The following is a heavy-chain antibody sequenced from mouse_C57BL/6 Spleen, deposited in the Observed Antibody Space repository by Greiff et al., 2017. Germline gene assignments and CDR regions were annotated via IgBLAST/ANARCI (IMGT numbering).Heavy chain of an antibody. Sequence: EVKLQESGPGMVKPSQSLSLTCTVTGYSITSGYDWHWIRHFPGNNLEWMGYISYSGSTHYNPSLKSRITITHDTSKNHFFLKVNSVTTEDTATYYCARWSDYYVCFDYWGQGTTLTVSS. CDR1: GYSITSGYD. V-gene: IGHV3-1*01. D-gene: IGHD1-1*01. CDR3: ARWSDYYVCFDY. J-gene: IGHJ2*01. CDR2: ISYSGST.